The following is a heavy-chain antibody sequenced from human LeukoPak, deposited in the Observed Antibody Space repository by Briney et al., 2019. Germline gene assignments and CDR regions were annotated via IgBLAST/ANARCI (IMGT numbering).Heavy chain of an antibody. CDR2: IFYSGTT. CDR3: ARFTVPAAITGGWFDP. V-gene: IGHV4-59*11. J-gene: IGHJ5*02. CDR1: GGPISSHY. Sequence: SETLSLTCTVSGGPISSHYWSWIRQPPGKGLEWIGYIFYSGTTNYNPSLKSRVTISIDTSKNQFSLKLSSVTAADTAVYYCARFTVPAAITGGWFDPWGQGTLVTVSS. D-gene: IGHD2-2*01.